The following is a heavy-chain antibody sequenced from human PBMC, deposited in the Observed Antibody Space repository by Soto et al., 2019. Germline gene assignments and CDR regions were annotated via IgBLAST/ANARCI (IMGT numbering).Heavy chain of an antibody. CDR2: IYYSGST. CDR3: ARESGSGYYRFDY. V-gene: IGHV4-31*03. Sequence: QVQLQESGPGLVKPSQTLSLTCTVSGGSISSGGYYWSWIRQHPGKGLEWIGYIYYSGSTYYNPSLKSRVTISVDMSKNQFSLKLSSLTAADTAVYYCARESGSGYYRFDYWGQGTLVTVSS. D-gene: IGHD3-22*01. J-gene: IGHJ4*02. CDR1: GGSISSGGYY.